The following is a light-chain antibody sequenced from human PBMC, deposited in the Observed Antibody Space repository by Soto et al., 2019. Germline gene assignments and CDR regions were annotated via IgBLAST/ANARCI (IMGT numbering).Light chain of an antibody. J-gene: IGLJ2*01. V-gene: IGLV2-8*01. CDR3: SSYAGSNNLI. CDR2: EVS. Sequence: QSALTQPPSASGSPGQSVTISCTGTSSDVGGYNYVSWYQQHPGKAPKLMIYEVSKRPSGVPDRFSGSKSGNMASLTVSGLQAEDEADYYCSSYAGSNNLIFGGGTKLNVL. CDR1: SSDVGGYNY.